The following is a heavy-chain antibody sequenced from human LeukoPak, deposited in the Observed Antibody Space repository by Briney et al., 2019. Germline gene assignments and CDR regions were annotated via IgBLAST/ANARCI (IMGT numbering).Heavy chain of an antibody. Sequence: PSETLSLTXAVYGGSFSGYYWSWIRQPPGKGLEWIGEIDHSGSTSYNPSLKSRVTISVDTSKNQFSLKLSSVTAADTAVYYCARGEASSSGWPGNYYYCMDVWGKGNTVTVSS. D-gene: IGHD6-19*01. CDR3: ARGEASSSGWPGNYYYCMDV. J-gene: IGHJ6*03. V-gene: IGHV4-34*01. CDR1: GGSFSGYY. CDR2: IDHSGST.